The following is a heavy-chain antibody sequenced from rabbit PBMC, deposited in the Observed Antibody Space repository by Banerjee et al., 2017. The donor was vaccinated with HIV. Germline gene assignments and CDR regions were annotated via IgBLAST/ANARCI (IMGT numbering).Heavy chain of an antibody. D-gene: IGHD7-1*01. CDR1: GFSFSSGYH. Sequence: QEQLEESGGDLVKPEGSLTLTCTASGFSFSSGYHMCWVRQAPGKGLEWIACIYAGGSGSTYYASWAKGRFTISKTSSTTVTLQMTSLTAADTATYFCARSYAGYIGGGYAPYYFKLWGPGTLVTVS. CDR3: ARSYAGYIGGGYAPYYFKL. J-gene: IGHJ4*01. V-gene: IGHV1S45*01. CDR2: IYAGGSGST.